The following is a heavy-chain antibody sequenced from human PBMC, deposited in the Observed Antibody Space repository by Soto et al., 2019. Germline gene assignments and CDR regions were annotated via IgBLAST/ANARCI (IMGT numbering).Heavy chain of an antibody. CDR3: ARASRNYFDY. CDR2: IYHSGST. Sequence: KPSETLSLTCTVSCDTISDYYWSWIRQPPGKGLEWIGYIYHSGSTYYNPSLKSRVTISIDTSKTQFSLKLSSVTAADTAVYYCARASRNYFDYWGQGTLVTVSS. J-gene: IGHJ4*02. CDR1: CDTISDYY. V-gene: IGHV4-59*01.